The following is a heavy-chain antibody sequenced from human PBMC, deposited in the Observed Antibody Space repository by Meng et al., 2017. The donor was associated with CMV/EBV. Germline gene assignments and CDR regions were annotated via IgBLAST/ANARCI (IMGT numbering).Heavy chain of an antibody. CDR1: GFTFDDYG. Sequence: GESLKISCAASGFTFDDYGMSWVRQAPGKGLEWVSGINWNGGSTGYADSVKGRVTISRDNAKNSLYLQMNSLRAEDTALYYCARAVPAAIGKSWFDPWGQGTLVTVSS. CDR2: INWNGGST. J-gene: IGHJ5*02. CDR3: ARAVPAAIGKSWFDP. V-gene: IGHV3-20*04. D-gene: IGHD2-2*01.